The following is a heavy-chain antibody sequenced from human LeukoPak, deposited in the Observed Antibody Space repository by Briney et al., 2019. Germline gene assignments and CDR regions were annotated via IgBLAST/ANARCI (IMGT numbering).Heavy chain of an antibody. Sequence: SVKVSCKASGGTFSSYAISWLRQAPGQGLEWMGGIIPIFGTANYAQKFQGRVTITADESTSTAYMELSSLRSEDTAVYYCARGLAARRLYYYYMDVWGKGTTVTVSS. CDR3: ARGLAARRLYYYYMDV. CDR2: IIPIFGTA. D-gene: IGHD6-6*01. V-gene: IGHV1-69*13. CDR1: GGTFSSYA. J-gene: IGHJ6*03.